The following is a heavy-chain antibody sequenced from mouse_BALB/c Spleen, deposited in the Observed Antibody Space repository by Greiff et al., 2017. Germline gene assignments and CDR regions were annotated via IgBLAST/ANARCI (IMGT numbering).Heavy chain of an antibody. CDR3: TRSQYYGYWYFDV. CDR1: GYTFPSYY. J-gene: IGHJ1*01. D-gene: IGHD1-1*01. Sequence: VQLKESGAELVKPGASVKLSCKAYGYTFPSYYMYWVKQRPGQGLEWIGEINPSNGGTNFNEKFKSKSTLTVDKSSSTAYMQLSSLTSEDSAVYYCTRSQYYGYWYFDVWGAGTTVTVSS. CDR2: INPSNGGT. V-gene: IGHV1S81*02.